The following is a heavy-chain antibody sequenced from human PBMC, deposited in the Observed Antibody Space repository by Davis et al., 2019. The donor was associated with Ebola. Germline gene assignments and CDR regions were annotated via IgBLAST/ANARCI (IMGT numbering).Heavy chain of an antibody. Sequence: GESLKISCAASGFTFSSYWMSWVRQAPGKGLEWVANIKQDGSEKYYVDSVKGRFTISRDNAKNSLYLQMNSLRAEDTAVYYCARGTTAKGAPLNYWGQGTLVTVSS. CDR2: IKQDGSEK. J-gene: IGHJ4*02. D-gene: IGHD4-11*01. CDR1: GFTFSSYW. CDR3: ARGTTAKGAPLNY. V-gene: IGHV3-7*04.